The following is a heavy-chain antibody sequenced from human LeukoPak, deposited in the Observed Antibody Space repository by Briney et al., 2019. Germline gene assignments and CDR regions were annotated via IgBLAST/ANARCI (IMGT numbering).Heavy chain of an antibody. Sequence: ASVKVSLKSSGYTFTSYDINWVRQPTAQGLEWMGWMNPNSGNTGYAQKFQGRVTMTRNTSISKAYMELCSLRSEDAAVYYCATSTGNWFDPWGQGTLVTVSS. CDR2: MNPNSGNT. D-gene: IGHD2-8*02. V-gene: IGHV1-8*01. CDR1: GYTFTSYD. CDR3: ATSTGNWFDP. J-gene: IGHJ5*02.